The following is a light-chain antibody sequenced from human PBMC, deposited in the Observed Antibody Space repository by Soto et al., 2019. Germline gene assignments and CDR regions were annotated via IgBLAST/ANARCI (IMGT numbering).Light chain of an antibody. CDR2: EVT. J-gene: IGLJ1*01. CDR3: CSSAGGGTYV. Sequence: QSVLTQPASVSGSPVQSIAISCTGTSSDVGSYDLVSWYQRHPGKAPKLMIYEVTKRPSGVSSRFSGSKSGNTASLTISGLQAEDDADYYWCSSAGGGTYVFGTGTKVTVL. CDR1: SSDVGSYDL. V-gene: IGLV2-23*02.